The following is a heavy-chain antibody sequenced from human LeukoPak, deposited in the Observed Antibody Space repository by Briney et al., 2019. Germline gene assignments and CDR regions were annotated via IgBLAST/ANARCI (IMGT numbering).Heavy chain of an antibody. CDR2: ISGSGGST. CDR3: AKDLFSNYIYYMDV. CDR1: GFTFSSYA. V-gene: IGHV3-23*01. D-gene: IGHD3-10*02. J-gene: IGHJ6*03. Sequence: GGSLRLSCAASGFTFSSYAMSWVRQAPGKGLEWVSAISGSGGSTYYADSVKGRFTISRDNSKNTLYLQMNSLRAEDTAVYYCAKDLFSNYIYYMDVWGKGTTVTVSS.